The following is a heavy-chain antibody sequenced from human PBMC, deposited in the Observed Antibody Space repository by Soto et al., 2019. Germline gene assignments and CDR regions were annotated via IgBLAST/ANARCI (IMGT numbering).Heavy chain of an antibody. Sequence: PGGSLRLSCAASGFTFSSYAMNWVRQAPGKGLEWVSGISGSGRNIYYTDSVKGRFTISRDNSKNKLFLQMNSLRAEDTAVYYCAHDKYYDRKYAFDIWGQGTMVTVSS. CDR2: ISGSGRNI. CDR1: GFTFSSYA. CDR3: AHDKYYDRKYAFDI. V-gene: IGHV3-23*01. D-gene: IGHD3-22*01. J-gene: IGHJ3*02.